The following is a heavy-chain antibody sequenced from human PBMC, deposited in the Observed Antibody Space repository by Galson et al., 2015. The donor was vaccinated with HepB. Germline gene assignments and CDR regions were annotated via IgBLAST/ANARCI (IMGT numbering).Heavy chain of an antibody. J-gene: IGHJ4*02. CDR2: ISPGGGDK. Sequence: SVKVSCKASGYTFTTHHIHWVRQAPGQGLEWMGWISPGGGDKGNAHNFQGRVTLTRDTSATTAYMELSSLGSEDTAVYYCMRGDGTSWFTYRGQGTLVTVSS. CDR1: GYTFTTHH. V-gene: IGHV1-3*01. CDR3: MRGDGTSWFTY. D-gene: IGHD5-24*01.